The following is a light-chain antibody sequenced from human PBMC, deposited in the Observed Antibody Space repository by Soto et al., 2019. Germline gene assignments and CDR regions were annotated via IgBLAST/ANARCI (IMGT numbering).Light chain of an antibody. V-gene: IGLV2-11*01. Sequence: QSVLTQPHSVSGSPGQPVTISCTGTSSDVGGYNSVSWYQRHPGEAPKLIIYDVSERPSGIPDRFSGSKSGHTASLTISGLQAEDEADYFCCSFAGSHSVVFGGGTKVTVL. CDR2: DVS. J-gene: IGLJ3*02. CDR3: CSFAGSHSVV. CDR1: SSDVGGYNS.